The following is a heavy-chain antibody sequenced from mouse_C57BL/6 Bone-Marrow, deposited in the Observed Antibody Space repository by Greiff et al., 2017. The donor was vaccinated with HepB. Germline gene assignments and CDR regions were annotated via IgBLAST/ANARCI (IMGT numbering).Heavy chain of an antibody. D-gene: IGHD3-1*01. J-gene: IGHJ2*01. Sequence: QVQLQQPGAELVKPGASVKLSCKASGYTFTSYWMHWVKQRPGQGLEWIGMIHPNSGSTNYNEKFKSKATLTVDKSSSTAYMQLSSLTSEDSAVYYCARSGYGPYFDYWGQGTTLTVSS. CDR2: IHPNSGST. V-gene: IGHV1-64*01. CDR3: ARSGYGPYFDY. CDR1: GYTFTSYW.